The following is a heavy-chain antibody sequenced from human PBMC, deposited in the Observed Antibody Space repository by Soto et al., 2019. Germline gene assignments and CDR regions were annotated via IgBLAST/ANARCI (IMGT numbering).Heavy chain of an antibody. V-gene: IGHV4-30-4*01. J-gene: IGHJ4*02. CDR1: GGSISSGHYY. CDR3: ATMRTPATGLFYFDN. D-gene: IGHD1-7*01. CDR2: ISYSGNT. Sequence: QVQLQESGPGLVKPSQTLSLTCTVSGGSISSGHYYWSWIRQPPGKGLEWIGFISYSGNTYYSASLKSRVTISVDTSKNQFSLNLSFVTAADTAVYYCATMRTPATGLFYFDNWGQGTLVTVSS.